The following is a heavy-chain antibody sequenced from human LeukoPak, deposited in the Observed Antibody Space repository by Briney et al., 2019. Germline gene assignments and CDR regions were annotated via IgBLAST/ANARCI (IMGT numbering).Heavy chain of an antibody. V-gene: IGHV3-21*01. D-gene: IGHD3-9*01. CDR2: ISSSSSYI. CDR1: GFTFSSYS. CDR3: ARDLYYDISTGYPKYFDY. J-gene: IGHJ4*02. Sequence: PGGSLRLSCAASGFTFSSYSMNWVRQAPGKGLEWVSSISSSSSYIYYADSVKGRFTISRDNAKNSLYLQMNSLRAEDTAVYYCARDLYYDISTGYPKYFDYWGQGTLVTVSS.